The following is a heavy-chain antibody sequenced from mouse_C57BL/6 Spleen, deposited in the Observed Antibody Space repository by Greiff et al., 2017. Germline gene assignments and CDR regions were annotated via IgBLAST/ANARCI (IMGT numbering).Heavy chain of an antibody. CDR2: IDPSDSYT. CDR1: GYTFTSYW. D-gene: IGHD3-2*02. CDR3: AREQLRLWFAY. V-gene: IGHV1-50*01. J-gene: IGHJ3*01. Sequence: QVQLQQPGAELVKPGASVKLSCKASGYTFTSYWMQWVKQRPGQGLEWIGEIDPSDSYTNYNQKFKGKATLTVDTSSSTAYMQLSSLTSEDSAVYCCAREQLRLWFAYWGQGTLVTVSA.